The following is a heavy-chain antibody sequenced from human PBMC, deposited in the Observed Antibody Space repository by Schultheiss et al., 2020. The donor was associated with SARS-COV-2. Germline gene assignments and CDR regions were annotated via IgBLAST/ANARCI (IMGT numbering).Heavy chain of an antibody. CDR1: GGSISSGDYY. V-gene: IGHV4-30-4*02. D-gene: IGHD2-2*01. CDR2: IYYSGST. CDR3: ARDPRPAAIMVGWFDP. J-gene: IGHJ5*02. Sequence: SETLSLTCTVSGGSISSGDYYWSWIRQPPGKGLEWIGYIYYSGSTYYNPSLKSRVTISVDTSKNQFSLKLSSVTAADTAVYYCARDPRPAAIMVGWFDPWGQGTLVTVSS.